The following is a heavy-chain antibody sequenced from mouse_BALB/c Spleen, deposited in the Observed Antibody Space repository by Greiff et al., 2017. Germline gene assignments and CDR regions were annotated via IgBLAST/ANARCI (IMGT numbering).Heavy chain of an antibody. V-gene: IGHV14-3*02. J-gene: IGHJ2*01. CDR1: GFNIKDTY. Sequence: VQLQQSGAELVKPGASVKLSCTASGFNIKDTYMHWVKQRPEQGLEWIGRIDPANGNTKYDPKFQGKATITADTSSNTAYLQLSSLTSEDTAVYYCARYDYGSYNFDYWGQGTTLTVSS. CDR2: IDPANGNT. CDR3: ARYDYGSYNFDY. D-gene: IGHD2-1*01.